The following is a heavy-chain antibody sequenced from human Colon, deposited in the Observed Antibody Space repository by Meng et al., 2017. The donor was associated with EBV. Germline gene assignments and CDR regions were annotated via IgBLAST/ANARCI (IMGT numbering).Heavy chain of an antibody. D-gene: IGHD3-10*01. V-gene: IGHV4-39*01. CDR2: IYHSGST. CDR3: ARRRGGSGRDC. Sequence: QVKLQESGPGLVKPSDTLSLHCTVSGGYISSNGYYWDWVRHPTGKGLEWIGAIYHSGSTSYNPSLQSRVTLFVDTSKNQFSLMLTSVTATDTAVYYCARRRGGSGRDCWGQGTLVTVSS. J-gene: IGHJ4*02. CDR1: GGYISSNGYY.